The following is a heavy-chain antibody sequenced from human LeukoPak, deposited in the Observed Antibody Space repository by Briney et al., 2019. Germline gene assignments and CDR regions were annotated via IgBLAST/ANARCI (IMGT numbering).Heavy chain of an antibody. D-gene: IGHD3-10*01. J-gene: IGHJ6*02. V-gene: IGHV3-33*01. CDR1: GFTFSSYG. Sequence: GESLRLSCAASGFTFSSYGMHWVRQAPGKGLEWVAVIWYDGSNKYYADSVKGRFTISRDNSKNTLHLQMNSLRAEDTAVYYCARAYYGSGLYYYGMDVWGQGTTVTVSS. CDR2: IWYDGSNK. CDR3: ARAYYGSGLYYYGMDV.